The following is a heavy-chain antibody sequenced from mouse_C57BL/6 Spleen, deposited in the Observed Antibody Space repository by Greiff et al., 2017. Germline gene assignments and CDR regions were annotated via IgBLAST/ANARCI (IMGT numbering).Heavy chain of an antibody. Sequence: QVQLQQSGTELVKPGASVKLSCTASGYTFTSYWMHWVKQRPGQGLEWIGNINPSNGGTKYNEKFKSKATLTVDKSSSTAYMQLSSLTSEDSAVYYCAGSSDSSSYAMDYWGQGTSVTVSS. CDR3: AGSSDSSSYAMDY. CDR2: INPSNGGT. CDR1: GYTFTSYW. D-gene: IGHD1-1*01. V-gene: IGHV1-53*01. J-gene: IGHJ4*01.